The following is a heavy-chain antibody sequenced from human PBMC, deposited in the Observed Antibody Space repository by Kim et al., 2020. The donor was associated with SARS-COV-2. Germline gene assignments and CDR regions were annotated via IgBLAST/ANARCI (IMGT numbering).Heavy chain of an antibody. CDR1: GGSISSSSYY. Sequence: SETLSLTCTVSGGSISSSSYYWGWIRQPPGKGLEWIGSIYYSGSTYYNPSLKSRVTISVDTSKNQFSLKLSSVTAADTAVYYCARRANTLTVTTHNWFDPWGQGTLVTVSS. D-gene: IGHD4-17*01. CDR2: IYYSGST. V-gene: IGHV4-39*01. J-gene: IGHJ5*02. CDR3: ARRANTLTVTTHNWFDP.